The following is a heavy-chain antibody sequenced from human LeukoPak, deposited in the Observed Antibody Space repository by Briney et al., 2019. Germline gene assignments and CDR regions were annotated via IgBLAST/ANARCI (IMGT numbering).Heavy chain of an antibody. CDR2: ISGSGGST. Sequence: AGGSLRLSCAASGFTFSSYAMRWVRQAPGKGLEWVSAISGSGGSTYYADSVKGRFTISRDNSKNTLYLQMNSLRAEDTAVYYCAKDGYIAAAFLRRWFDPWGQGTLVTVSS. V-gene: IGHV3-23*01. CDR1: GFTFSSYA. J-gene: IGHJ5*02. CDR3: AKDGYIAAAFLRRWFDP. D-gene: IGHD6-13*01.